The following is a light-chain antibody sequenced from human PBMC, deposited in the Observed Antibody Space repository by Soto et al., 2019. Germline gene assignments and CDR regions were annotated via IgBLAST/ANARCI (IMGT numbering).Light chain of an antibody. Sequence: EIVLTQSPGTLSLSPGERATLSCRARQSVTSNYLAWYQQKPGQAHRPLIYGASTRAAGVPDRFSGSGSGTDFTLTITRLEPEDFAVYYCQQYGRSPLLYTFGQGTKLGVK. CDR2: GAS. CDR3: QQYGRSPLLYT. CDR1: QSVTSNY. V-gene: IGKV3-20*01. J-gene: IGKJ2*01.